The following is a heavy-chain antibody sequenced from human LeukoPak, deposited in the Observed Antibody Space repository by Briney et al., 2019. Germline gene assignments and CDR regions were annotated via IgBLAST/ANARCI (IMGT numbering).Heavy chain of an antibody. CDR1: GFTVSSYY. J-gene: IGHJ2*01. Sequence: GGSLRLSCAASGFTVSSYYMSWVRQAPGKGLEWVSVIYSGGKIYYADSVKGRFTISRDNSKNTLYLQMDSLRVEDTAMYYCARWYRWYFDLWGRGTLVTVSS. CDR3: ARWYRWYFDL. CDR2: IYSGGKI. V-gene: IGHV3-53*01. D-gene: IGHD2-15*01.